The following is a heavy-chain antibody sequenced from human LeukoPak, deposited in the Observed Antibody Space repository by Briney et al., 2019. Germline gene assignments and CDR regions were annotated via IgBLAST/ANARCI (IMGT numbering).Heavy chain of an antibody. CDR2: ISSSSSYT. V-gene: IGHV3-11*06. CDR3: AYSSGYYH. J-gene: IGHJ5*02. Sequence: PGGSLRLSCAASGFTFSDYYMSWIRQAPGKGLEWVSYISSSSSYTNYADSVKGRFTISRDNSNNALYLQMSSLRTEDTAVYFCAYSSGYYHWGQGTLVTVSS. CDR1: GFTFSDYY. D-gene: IGHD3-22*01.